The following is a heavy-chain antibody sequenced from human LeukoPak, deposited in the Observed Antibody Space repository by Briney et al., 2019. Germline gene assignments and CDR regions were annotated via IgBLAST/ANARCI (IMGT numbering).Heavy chain of an antibody. J-gene: IGHJ4*02. CDR3: AKRIPYSSSWYYFDY. Sequence: GGSLRLSCAASGFTFSTYAMSWVRQAPGKGLEWVSTISGSGRSTYHVDSVKGRFAISRDNSKNTLYLQMSSLRGEDTAVYYCAKRIPYSSSWYYFDYWGQGTLVTVSS. V-gene: IGHV3-23*01. CDR2: ISGSGRST. CDR1: GFTFSTYA. D-gene: IGHD6-13*01.